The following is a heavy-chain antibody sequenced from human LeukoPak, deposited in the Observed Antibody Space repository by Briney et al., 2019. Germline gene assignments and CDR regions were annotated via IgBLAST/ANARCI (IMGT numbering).Heavy chain of an antibody. V-gene: IGHV3-23*01. CDR1: GFTFSSYA. CDR3: AKSPLGYSGYDERGGVY. CDR2: ISGSGGST. Sequence: GGSLRLSCAASGFTFSSYAMSWVRQAPGKGLEWVSAISGSGGSTYYADSVKGRFTISRDNSKNTLYLQMNSLRAEDTAVYYCAKSPLGYSGYDERGGVYWGQGTLVTVSS. J-gene: IGHJ4*02. D-gene: IGHD5-12*01.